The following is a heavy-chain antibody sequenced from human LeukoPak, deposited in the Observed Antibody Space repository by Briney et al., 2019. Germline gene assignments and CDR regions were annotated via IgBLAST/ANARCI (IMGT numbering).Heavy chain of an antibody. J-gene: IGHJ5*02. V-gene: IGHV3-74*01. CDR3: ARVPYCSSTSCFSWFDP. CDR2: INSDGSST. Sequence: GGSLRLSCAASGFTFSNYWMHWVRQAPGKGLVWVSRINSDGSSTDYADSVKGRFTISRDNAKNTLYLQMNSLRAEDTAVYYCARVPYCSSTSCFSWFDPWGQGTLVTVSS. D-gene: IGHD2-2*01. CDR1: GFTFSNYW.